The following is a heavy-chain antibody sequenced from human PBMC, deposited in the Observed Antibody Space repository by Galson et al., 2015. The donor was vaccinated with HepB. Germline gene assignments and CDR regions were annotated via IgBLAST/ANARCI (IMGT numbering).Heavy chain of an antibody. CDR1: TFIFSTYS. D-gene: IGHD5-12*01. J-gene: IGHJ4*02. V-gene: IGHV3-48*04. CDR3: VFLRGNDLKPLDY. CDR2: ISSSSTTI. Sequence: SLRLSCAASTFIFSTYSMNWVRQAPGKGLEWVSYISSSSTTIYYADSVKGRFTISRDNAKNSLYLQMNSLRAEDTAVYYRVFLRGNDLKPLDYWGQGTLVTVPS.